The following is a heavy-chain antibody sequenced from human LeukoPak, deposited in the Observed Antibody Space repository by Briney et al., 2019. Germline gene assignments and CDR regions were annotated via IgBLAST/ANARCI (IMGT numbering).Heavy chain of an antibody. J-gene: IGHJ2*01. CDR3: ARVNRGASDYGDFYWYFDL. CDR2: IESDGSST. D-gene: IGHD4-17*01. V-gene: IGHV3-74*01. Sequence: PGGSLRLSCAASGFTFRTYWMNWVRQAPGKGLVWVSRIESDGSSTSYADSVKGRFTISRDNSKNTLYLQMNSLRAEDTAVYYCARVNRGASDYGDFYWYFDLWGRGTLVTVSS. CDR1: GFTFRTYW.